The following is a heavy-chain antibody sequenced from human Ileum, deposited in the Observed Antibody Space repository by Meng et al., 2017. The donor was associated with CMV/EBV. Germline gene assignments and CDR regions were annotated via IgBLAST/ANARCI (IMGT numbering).Heavy chain of an antibody. J-gene: IGHJ4*02. CDR3: AKDDEIGTPENYFDF. V-gene: IGHV3-21*01. Sequence: GGSLRLSCAASGFTFSSYSMNWVRQAPGKGLEWVSSISSSSSYIYYADSVKGRFTISRDNSKNTLYLHVNSLRAEDTAMYYCAKDDEIGTPENYFDFWGQGTLVTVSS. D-gene: IGHD1-7*01. CDR2: ISSSSSYI. CDR1: GFTFSSYS.